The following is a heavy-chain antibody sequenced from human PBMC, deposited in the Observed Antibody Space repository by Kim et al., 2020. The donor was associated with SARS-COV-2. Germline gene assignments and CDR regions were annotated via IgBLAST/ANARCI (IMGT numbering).Heavy chain of an antibody. CDR2: ISYDGSNK. CDR3: ARDRLGESHAFDI. Sequence: GGSLRLSCAASGFSFSSYSMHWVRQAPGKGLEWVAVISYDGSNKYYADSVKGRFTISRDNSKNTLYLQMNSLRAEDTAVYYCARDRLGESHAFDIWGQGTMVTVSS. V-gene: IGHV3-30*04. D-gene: IGHD3-10*01. J-gene: IGHJ3*02. CDR1: GFSFSSYS.